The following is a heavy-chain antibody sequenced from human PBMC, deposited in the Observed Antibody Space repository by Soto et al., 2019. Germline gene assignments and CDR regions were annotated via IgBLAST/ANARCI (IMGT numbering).Heavy chain of an antibody. CDR1: GFTFSSYA. D-gene: IGHD3-9*01. CDR2: TSYDRSNK. J-gene: IGHJ4*02. V-gene: IGHV3-30-3*01. Sequence: PGGSLRLSCVASGFTFSSYALHWVRQAPGKGLEWVAVTSYDRSNKYYADSVEGRFTISRDNSKNTLYLQTSSLTTEDTAMYYCARDWETSATGLIDSWGQGTLVTVSS. CDR3: ARDWETSATGLIDS.